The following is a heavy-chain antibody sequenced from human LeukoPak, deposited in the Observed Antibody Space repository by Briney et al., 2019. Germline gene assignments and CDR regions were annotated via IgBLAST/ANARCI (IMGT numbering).Heavy chain of an antibody. V-gene: IGHV4-59*01. CDR3: ARDPSSGWYYFDY. D-gene: IGHD6-19*01. Sequence: PSETLSLTCTVSGGSISSYYWSWIRQPPGKGLEWIGYIYYTGSTNYNPSLKSRVTISVDTSKNQFSLELSSVTAADTAVYYCARDPSSGWYYFDYWGQGALVTVSS. J-gene: IGHJ4*02. CDR1: GGSISSYY. CDR2: IYYTGST.